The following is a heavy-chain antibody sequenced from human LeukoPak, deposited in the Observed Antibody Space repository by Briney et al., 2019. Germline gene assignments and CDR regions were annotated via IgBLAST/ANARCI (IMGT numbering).Heavy chain of an antibody. Sequence: GGSLRLSCSASGFTFSTYAMHWVRQAPGKGLEWVSSISSSSSYIYYADSVKGRFTISRDNAKNSLYLQMNSLRAEDTAVYYCARDNTVVVVAATGASWFDPWGQGTLVTVSS. CDR2: ISSSSSYI. CDR3: ARDNTVVVVAATGASWFDP. D-gene: IGHD2-15*01. V-gene: IGHV3-21*01. J-gene: IGHJ5*02. CDR1: GFTFSTYA.